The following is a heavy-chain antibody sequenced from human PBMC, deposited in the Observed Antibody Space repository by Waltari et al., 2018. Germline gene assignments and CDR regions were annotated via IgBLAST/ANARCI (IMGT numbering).Heavy chain of an antibody. D-gene: IGHD3-9*01. CDR2: ITGSGSRT. J-gene: IGHJ4*02. Sequence: EVVFLESGGGLVQPGGSLRLSCAASGLTFGSHAMSWVRQTRGKGLEWGSGITGSGSRTYYADSVKGRFTISRDNSKNTLFLQMNSLRAEDTAVYYCGTCEGAGYHVDYFDYWGQGTLVTVSS. CDR3: GTCEGAGYHVDYFDY. V-gene: IGHV3-23*01. CDR1: GLTFGSHA.